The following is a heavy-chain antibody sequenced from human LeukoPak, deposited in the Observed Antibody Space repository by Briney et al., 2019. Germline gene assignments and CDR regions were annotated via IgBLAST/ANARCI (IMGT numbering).Heavy chain of an antibody. V-gene: IGHV3-30-3*01. CDR3: ARCVRFLEWHYYYYGMDV. D-gene: IGHD3-3*01. Sequence: PGGSLRLSCAASGFTFSSYAMHWVRQALGKGLEWVAVISYDGSNKYYADSVKGRFTISRDNAKNSLYLQMNSLRAEDTAVYYCARCVRFLEWHYYYYGMDVWGQGTTVTVSS. CDR1: GFTFSSYA. J-gene: IGHJ6*02. CDR2: ISYDGSNK.